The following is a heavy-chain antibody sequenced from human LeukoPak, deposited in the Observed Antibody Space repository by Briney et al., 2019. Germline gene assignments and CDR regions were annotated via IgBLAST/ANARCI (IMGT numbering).Heavy chain of an antibody. D-gene: IGHD3-3*01. CDR2: INTDGSNT. Sequence: PGGSLRLSCATSGFTFSRFWMHWVRQAPGKGLVWVSRINTDGSNTIYADSVEGRFTISRDNAKSTLYLQMNSQRGEDTAVYYCAKVRITGDERYFDYWGQGTLVTVSS. CDR1: GFTFSRFW. J-gene: IGHJ4*02. V-gene: IGHV3-74*01. CDR3: AKVRITGDERYFDY.